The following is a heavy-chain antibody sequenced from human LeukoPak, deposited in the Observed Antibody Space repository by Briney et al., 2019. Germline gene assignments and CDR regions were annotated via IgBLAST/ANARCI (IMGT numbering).Heavy chain of an antibody. J-gene: IGHJ4*02. CDR1: GYTFTSYG. V-gene: IGHV1-18*01. CDR2: ISAYNGNT. CDR3: ARDRVAGRYCSSTSCYTGALGY. D-gene: IGHD2-2*02. Sequence: ASVKVSRKASGYTFTSYGISWVRQAPGQGLEWMGWISAYNGNTNYAQKLQGRVTMTTDTSTSTAYMELRSLRSDDTAVYYCARDRVAGRYCSSTSCYTGALGYWGQGTLVTVSS.